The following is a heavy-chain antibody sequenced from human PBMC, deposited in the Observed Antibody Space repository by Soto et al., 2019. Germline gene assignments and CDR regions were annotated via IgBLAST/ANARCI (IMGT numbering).Heavy chain of an antibody. CDR1: GFTFSSYW. Sequence: EVQLVESGGGLVQPGGSLRLSCAASGFTFSSYWMSWVRQAPGKGLEWVANIKQDGSEKYYVDSVKGRFTISRDNAKNSLYLQMNSLRAEDTAVYYCARERGAGTYQGFDYWGQGTLVTVSS. CDR2: IKQDGSEK. V-gene: IGHV3-7*01. J-gene: IGHJ4*02. CDR3: ARERGAGTYQGFDY. D-gene: IGHD1-26*01.